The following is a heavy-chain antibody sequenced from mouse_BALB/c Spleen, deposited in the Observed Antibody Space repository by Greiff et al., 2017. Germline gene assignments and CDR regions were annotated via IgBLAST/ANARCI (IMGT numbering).Heavy chain of an antibody. CDR2: ISSGGST. CDR1: GFTFSSYA. D-gene: IGHD1-2*01. J-gene: IGHJ2*01. V-gene: IGHV5-6-5*01. Sequence: EVMLVESGGGLVKPGGSLKLSCAASGFTFSSYAMSWVRQTPEKRLEWVASISSGGSTYYPDSVKGRFTISRDNARNILYLQMSSLRSEDTAMYYCARLTTAPYYFDYWGQGTTLTVSS. CDR3: ARLTTAPYYFDY.